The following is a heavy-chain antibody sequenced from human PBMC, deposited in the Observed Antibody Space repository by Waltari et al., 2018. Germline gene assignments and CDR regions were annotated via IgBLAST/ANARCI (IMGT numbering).Heavy chain of an antibody. Sequence: QLQLQESGPGLVKPSETLSLTCTVSGGSISSSSYYWGWIRQPPGKGLEWIGIIYYSGSTDCNPSLKSRFTISVDTSKNQFSLKLSSVTAADTAVYYCARDPLEESITIFGVPQGYWGQGTLVTVSS. CDR3: ARDPLEESITIFGVPQGY. D-gene: IGHD3-3*01. CDR2: IYYSGST. V-gene: IGHV4-39*02. J-gene: IGHJ4*02. CDR1: GGSISSSSYY.